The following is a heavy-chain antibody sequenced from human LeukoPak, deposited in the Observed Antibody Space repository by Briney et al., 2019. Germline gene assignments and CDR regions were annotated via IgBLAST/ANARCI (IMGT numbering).Heavy chain of an antibody. CDR2: IVPIPAMT. Sequence: SVKVSCKASGGSFSTYAITWVRQAPGQGLEWMGRIVPIPAMTNYAQRFQGRITITADKSTSTAFMELSSLRSEDTAVYYCAKRPGARDVWGKGTTVTVSS. J-gene: IGHJ6*04. D-gene: IGHD1-1*01. V-gene: IGHV1-69*04. CDR3: AKRPGARDV. CDR1: GGSFSTYA.